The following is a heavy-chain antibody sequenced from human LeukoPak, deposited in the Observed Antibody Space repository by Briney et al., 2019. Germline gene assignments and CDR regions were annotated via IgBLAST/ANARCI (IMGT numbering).Heavy chain of an antibody. CDR1: GYTFTGYY. Sequence: GASVKVSCKASGYTFTGYYMHWVRQAPGQGLEWMGWINPNSGGTNYAQKFQGRVTMTRDTSISTAYMELSRLRSDDTAVYYCARNIHSGYATYYCYGMDVWGQGTTVTVSS. D-gene: IGHD5-12*01. CDR3: ARNIHSGYATYYCYGMDV. J-gene: IGHJ6*02. CDR2: INPNSGGT. V-gene: IGHV1-2*02.